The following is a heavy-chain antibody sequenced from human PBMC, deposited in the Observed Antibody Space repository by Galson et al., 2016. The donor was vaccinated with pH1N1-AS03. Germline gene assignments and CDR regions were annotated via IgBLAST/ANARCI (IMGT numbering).Heavy chain of an antibody. D-gene: IGHD2-21*02. V-gene: IGHV3-11*01. CDR2: ISVASTAI. CDR1: GFTFSDYH. Sequence: SLRLSCAASGFTFSDYHMSWIRPAPGKGLEWLSYISVASTAIYYADSVKGRFTISRDNARNSLYLQMNSLRAEDTAVYYCARGPRRVVGTLLKDFGREAWGQGTTVTVSS. J-gene: IGHJ6*02. CDR3: ARGPRRVVGTLLKDFGREA.